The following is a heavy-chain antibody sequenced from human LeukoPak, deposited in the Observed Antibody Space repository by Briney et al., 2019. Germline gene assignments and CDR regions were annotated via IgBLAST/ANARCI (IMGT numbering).Heavy chain of an antibody. J-gene: IGHJ4*02. Sequence: PVKVSCKASGGTLSNYVISWVRQAPGQGLEWMGGIIPIFGTANYAQKLQGRVTFITDESTSIAYMELSSLRSEDTAVYYCARVLGLFNWNSPLAHWGQGTLVTVSS. CDR1: GGTLSNYV. CDR3: ARVLGLFNWNSPLAH. D-gene: IGHD1-20*01. CDR2: IIPIFGTA. V-gene: IGHV1-69*05.